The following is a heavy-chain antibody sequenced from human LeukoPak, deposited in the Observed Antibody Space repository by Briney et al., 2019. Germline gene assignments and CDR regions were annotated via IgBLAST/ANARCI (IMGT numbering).Heavy chain of an antibody. CDR2: VYFSGST. J-gene: IGHJ4*02. D-gene: IGHD2-15*01. CDR3: GRIFCSGGSCHSFV. CDR1: GGSISTDNYY. Sequence: SENLSLTCTVSGGSISTDNYYWGWIRQPPGKGMEWIGSVYFSGSTYSNPSFKSRVTISADLSKNHFSLKLYSVTAADTAVYYCGRIFCSGGSCHSFVWGQGTLVTVSS. V-gene: IGHV4-39*02.